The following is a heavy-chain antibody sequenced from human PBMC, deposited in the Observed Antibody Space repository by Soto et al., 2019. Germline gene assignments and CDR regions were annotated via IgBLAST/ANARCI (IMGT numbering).Heavy chain of an antibody. Sequence: SVKVSCKASGGTFSSYAISWVRQAPGQGLEWMGGIIPIFGTANYAQKFQGRVTTTSDKSTRTAYMELSSLSAEDTAVYFCARARSGYDPTISQFDPWGQGSLGTVAS. D-gene: IGHD3-22*01. CDR3: ARARSGYDPTISQFDP. V-gene: IGHV1-69*06. J-gene: IGHJ5*02. CDR2: IIPIFGTA. CDR1: GGTFSSYA.